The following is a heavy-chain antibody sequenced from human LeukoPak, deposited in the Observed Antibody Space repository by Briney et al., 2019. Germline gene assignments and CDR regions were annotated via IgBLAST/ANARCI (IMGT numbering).Heavy chain of an antibody. CDR2: ISYDGSNK. V-gene: IGHV3-30*18. CDR1: GFTFSSYG. J-gene: IGHJ4*02. CDR3: AKDATVTTLGEFDY. D-gene: IGHD4-11*01. Sequence: GGSLRLSCAASGFTFSSYGMHWVRQAPGKGLEWVAVISYDGSNKYYADSVKGRFTISRDNSKNTLYLQMNSLRAEDTAVYYCAKDATVTTLGEFDYWGQGTLVTVSS.